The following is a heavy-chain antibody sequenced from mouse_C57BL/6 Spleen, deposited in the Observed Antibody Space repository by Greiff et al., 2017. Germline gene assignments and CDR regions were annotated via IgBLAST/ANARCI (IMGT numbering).Heavy chain of an antibody. D-gene: IGHD1-1*01. J-gene: IGHJ2*01. CDR1: GYTFTDYY. CDR2: INPYNGGT. CDR3: ARDSHITTVAHFDY. V-gene: IGHV1-19*01. Sequence: EVQLHQSGPVLVKPGASVKMSCKASGYTFTDYYMNWVKQSHGKSLEWIGVINPYNGGTSYNQKFKGKATLTVDKSSSTAYMELNSLTSEDSAVYYCARDSHITTVAHFDYWGQGTTLTVSS.